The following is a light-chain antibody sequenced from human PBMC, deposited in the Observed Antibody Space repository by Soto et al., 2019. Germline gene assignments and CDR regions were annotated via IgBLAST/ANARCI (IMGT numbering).Light chain of an antibody. CDR2: DVS. J-gene: IGKJ5*01. Sequence: EVVMTQSPATLSVSPGERATLSCKASQSARSSLGWYQQKPGQPPRLLIHDVSIRATGIPARFNGSGSGTELTITISSLQSEDFEVYYCQQYKNWPPTFGQGTRLEIK. CDR1: QSARSS. V-gene: IGKV3-15*01. CDR3: QQYKNWPPT.